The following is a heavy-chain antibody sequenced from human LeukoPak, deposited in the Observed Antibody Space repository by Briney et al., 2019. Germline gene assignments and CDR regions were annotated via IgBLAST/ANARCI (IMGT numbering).Heavy chain of an antibody. CDR2: IRYDGSSK. CDR3: ARSRTDAFDI. V-gene: IGHV3-30*02. J-gene: IGHJ3*02. Sequence: GGSLRLSRAASGFTFSNYGMHWVRQAPGKGLEWVAFIRYDGSSKYYADSVKGRFTFSRDNSKNTLYLQMNSLRAEDTAVFYCARSRTDAFDIWGQGTMVTVSS. D-gene: IGHD1-14*01. CDR1: GFTFSNYG.